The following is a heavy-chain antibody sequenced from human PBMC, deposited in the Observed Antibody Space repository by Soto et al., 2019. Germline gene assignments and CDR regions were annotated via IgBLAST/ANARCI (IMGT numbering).Heavy chain of an antibody. D-gene: IGHD2-21*02. V-gene: IGHV3-30*18. J-gene: IGHJ4*02. CDR1: GFTFSSYG. CDR2: ISYDGSNK. Sequence: QVQLVESGGGVVQPGRSLRLSCAASGFTFSSYGMHWVRQAPGKGLEWVAVISYDGSNKYYADSVKGRFTISRDNSKNTLYLQMNSLRAEDTAVYYCAKDAPPNCGGDCYAFDYWGQGTLVTVSS. CDR3: AKDAPPNCGGDCYAFDY.